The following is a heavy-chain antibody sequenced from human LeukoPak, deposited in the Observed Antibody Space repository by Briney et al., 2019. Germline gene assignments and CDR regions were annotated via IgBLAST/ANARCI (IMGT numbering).Heavy chain of an antibody. Sequence: GGSLRLSCAASGCTFSSYAMSWVRQAPGKGLEWVSAISGSGGSTYYPDSVKGRFTISRDNSKNTLYLQMNSLRAEDTAVSDCAKDPNNRELLAYFDYWGQGTLVTVSS. J-gene: IGHJ4*02. CDR3: AKDPNNRELLAYFDY. CDR1: GCTFSSYA. V-gene: IGHV3-23*01. CDR2: ISGSGGST. D-gene: IGHD1-14*01.